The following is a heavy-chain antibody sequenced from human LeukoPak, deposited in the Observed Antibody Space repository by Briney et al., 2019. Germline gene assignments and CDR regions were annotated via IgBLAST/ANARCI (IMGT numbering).Heavy chain of an antibody. Sequence: GGSLRLSCAASEFTFSSYWMSWVRQAPGKGLEWVANINLDGSEKYYVDSVKGRFTISRDNAKNSLFLQMNSLRAEDTALYYCARDFQQQLGYDYWGQGTLVTVSS. V-gene: IGHV3-7*03. D-gene: IGHD6-13*01. CDR2: INLDGSEK. J-gene: IGHJ4*02. CDR3: ARDFQQQLGYDY. CDR1: EFTFSSYW.